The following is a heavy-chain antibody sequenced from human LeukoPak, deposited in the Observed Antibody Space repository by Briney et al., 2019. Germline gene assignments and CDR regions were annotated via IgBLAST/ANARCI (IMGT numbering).Heavy chain of an antibody. CDR1: GFTFSSFS. J-gene: IGHJ6*02. CDR3: AKGRVGANGYYYYGMDV. V-gene: IGHV3-30*18. D-gene: IGHD1-26*01. Sequence: GRSLRLSCAATGFTFSSFSMHWVRQAPGKGLEWVAVTSYDGSNKYYADSVKGRFTISRDNSKNTLYLQMNSLRTVDTAVYYCAKGRVGANGYYYYGMDVWGQGTTVTVSS. CDR2: TSYDGSNK.